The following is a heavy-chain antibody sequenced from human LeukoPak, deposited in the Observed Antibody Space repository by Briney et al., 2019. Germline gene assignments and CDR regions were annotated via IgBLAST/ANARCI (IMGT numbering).Heavy chain of an antibody. CDR1: GGSISSYY. Sequence: SETLSLTCTVSGGSISSYYWSWIRQPPGKGLEWIGYIYYSGSTNYNPSLKSRVTISVDTSKNQFSLKLSSVTAADTAVYYCARAGAYYDYVWGSYRYLPLFDYWGQGTLVTVSS. CDR2: IYYSGST. V-gene: IGHV4-59*01. CDR3: ARAGAYYDYVWGSYRYLPLFDY. J-gene: IGHJ4*02. D-gene: IGHD3-16*02.